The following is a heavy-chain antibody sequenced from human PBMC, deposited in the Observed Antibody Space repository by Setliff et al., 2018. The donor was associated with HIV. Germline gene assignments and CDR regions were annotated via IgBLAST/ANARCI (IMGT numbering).Heavy chain of an antibody. V-gene: IGHV4-38-2*02. CDR3: VSQYGSGSYLNY. J-gene: IGHJ4*02. CDR2: VYYSGTT. CDR1: GYSISSRYY. D-gene: IGHD3-10*01. Sequence: SETLSLTCTVSGYSISSRYYWGWIRQPPGKGLEWIGSVYYSGTTYHNPSLRSRVAISLDTSRNQFSLDLSSVTAADTAVYFCVSQYGSGSYLNYWSQGTLVTVSS.